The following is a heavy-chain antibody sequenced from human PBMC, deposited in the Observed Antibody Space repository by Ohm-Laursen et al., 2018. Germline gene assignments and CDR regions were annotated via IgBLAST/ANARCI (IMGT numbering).Heavy chain of an antibody. J-gene: IGHJ6*02. D-gene: IGHD3-9*01. CDR1: GYTFTGYY. V-gene: IGHV1-2*02. CDR2: INPKSGGT. CDR3: ARDSTDWYLFDYGMDV. Sequence: GSSVKVSCQASGYTFTGYYMHWVRQAPGQGLEWMGWINPKSGGTNSAQKFQGRVTMTRDTSISTAYMELSRLRSDDTAVYYCARDSTDWYLFDYGMDVWGQGTTVTVSS.